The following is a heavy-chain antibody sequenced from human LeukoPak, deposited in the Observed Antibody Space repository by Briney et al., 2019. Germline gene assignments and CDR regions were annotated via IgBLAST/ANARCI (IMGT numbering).Heavy chain of an antibody. CDR3: ARVRRSGNWFGDMFDP. Sequence: SETLSLTCTVSGGSISSGDYYWSWVRQPPGKGLEWIGYIYYSGSAYYNPSLKSRVTISVDTSKNQFPLKLSSVTAADTAVYYCARVRRSGNWFGDMFDPWGQGTLVTVSS. CDR2: IYYSGSA. J-gene: IGHJ5*02. CDR1: GGSISSGDYY. V-gene: IGHV4-30-4*01. D-gene: IGHD3-10*01.